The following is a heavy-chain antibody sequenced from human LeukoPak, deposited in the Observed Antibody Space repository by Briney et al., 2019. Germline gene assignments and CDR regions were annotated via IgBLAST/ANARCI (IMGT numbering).Heavy chain of an antibody. CDR2: ISSSGSTI. J-gene: IGHJ4*02. CDR1: GFTFSDYY. CDR3: ARDSHTFGGVIVPNFVY. Sequence: GGSLRLSCAASGFTFSDYYMSWIRRAPGKGLEWVSYISSSGSTIYYADSVKGRFTISRDNAKNSLYLQMNSLRAEDTAVYYCARDSHTFGGVIVPNFVYWGQGTLVTVSS. V-gene: IGHV3-11*04. D-gene: IGHD3-16*02.